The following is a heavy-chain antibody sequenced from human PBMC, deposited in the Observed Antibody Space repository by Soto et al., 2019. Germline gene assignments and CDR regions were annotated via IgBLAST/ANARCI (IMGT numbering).Heavy chain of an antibody. CDR1: GFTFSSYW. J-gene: IGHJ4*02. V-gene: IGHV3-7*03. Sequence: VGSLRLSCAASGFTFSSYWMSWVRQAPGKGLEWVANIKQDGSEKYYVDSVKGRFTISRDNAKNSLYLQMNSLRAEDTAVYYCARAVGLLLFDYWGQGTLVTVSS. CDR3: ARAVGLLLFDY. CDR2: IKQDGSEK. D-gene: IGHD2-15*01.